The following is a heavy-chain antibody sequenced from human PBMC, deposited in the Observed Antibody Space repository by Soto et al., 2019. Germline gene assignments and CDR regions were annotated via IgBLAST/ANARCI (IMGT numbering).Heavy chain of an antibody. V-gene: IGHV1-69*01. CDR3: ASSGDEGVWFDP. D-gene: IGHD3-16*01. CDR1: GGTFSSYA. Sequence: QVRLGQSGAGVRKPGSSVQVSCKASGGTFSSYAIRWVRQAPGQGLAWMGGIIPIFGTANYAQKFKGRVTITADEAASTAYMELSSMRSEDTAVYYCASSGDEGVWFDPWGQGTLVTVSS. J-gene: IGHJ5*02. CDR2: IIPIFGTA.